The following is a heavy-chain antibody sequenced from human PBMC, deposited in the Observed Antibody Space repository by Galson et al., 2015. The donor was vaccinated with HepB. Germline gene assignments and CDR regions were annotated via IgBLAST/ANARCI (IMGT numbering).Heavy chain of an antibody. CDR3: ARIYDSSGYYYPSFDY. CDR1: GFTFSDYY. V-gene: IGHV3-11*06. J-gene: IGHJ4*02. Sequence: SLRLSCAASGFTFSDYYMSWIRQAPGKGLEWVSYISSSSSYTNYADSVKGRFTISRDNAKNSLYLQMNSLRAEDTAVYYCARIYDSSGYYYPSFDYWGQGTLVTVSS. D-gene: IGHD3-22*01. CDR2: ISSSSSYT.